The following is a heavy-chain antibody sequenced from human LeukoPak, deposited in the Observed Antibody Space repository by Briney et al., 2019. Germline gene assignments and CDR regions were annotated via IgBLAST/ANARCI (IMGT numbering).Heavy chain of an antibody. CDR3: VFGVRGIIPNPFDY. Sequence: GGSLRLSCAASGFTFSSYCMSWVRLAPGRGLEWVSGITGSGIDMEYADSVKGRFTVSRDNSKSTLYLQMTSLRAEDTAVYYRVFGVRGIIPNPFDYWGQGTLVTVSS. CDR1: GFTFSSYC. CDR2: ITGSGIDM. D-gene: IGHD3-10*01. V-gene: IGHV3-23*01. J-gene: IGHJ4*02.